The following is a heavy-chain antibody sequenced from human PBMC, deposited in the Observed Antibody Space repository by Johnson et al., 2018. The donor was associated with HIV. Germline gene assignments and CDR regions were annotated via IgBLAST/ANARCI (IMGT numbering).Heavy chain of an antibody. CDR3: ATSLLCDAFNI. CDR2: LSGSGGST. Sequence: VQLVESGGGVVQPGGSLRLSCAASGFTFGSYAMSWVRQAPGKGLEWVSGLSGSGGSTCYADSVKGRFTISRDNTKNTFYLPMNSRRVEDSAIFYCATSLLCDAFNIWGQGTMVTVSS. V-gene: IGHV3-23*04. CDR1: GFTFGSYA. J-gene: IGHJ3*02.